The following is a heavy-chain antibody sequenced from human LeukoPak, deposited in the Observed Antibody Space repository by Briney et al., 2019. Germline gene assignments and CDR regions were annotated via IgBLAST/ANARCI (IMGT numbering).Heavy chain of an antibody. CDR2: ISSSSTYV. J-gene: IGHJ3*02. CDR1: GFTFNICT. Sequence: GGSLRLSCAASGFTFNICTMNWVRQAPGKGLEWVPSISSSSTYVYYADSLKGRFTISRDNGKHSLYLQMNSLRAEDTAVYYCAVQRVHHGFDIWGQGTMVTVSS. CDR3: AVQRVHHGFDI. V-gene: IGHV3-21*01. D-gene: IGHD1-1*01.